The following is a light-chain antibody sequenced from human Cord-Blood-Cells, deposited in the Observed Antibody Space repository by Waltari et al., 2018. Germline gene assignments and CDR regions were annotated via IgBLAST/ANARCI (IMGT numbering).Light chain of an antibody. CDR1: SSDVGSSNL. CDR3: CSYAGSSTWV. Sequence: QSALTPPASVSGSPGQSITISCTGTSSDVGSSNLVSWYQQHPGKAPKLIIYEGSKRPSGVSNRFSGSKSGNTASLTISGLQAEDEADYYCCSYAGSSTWVFGGGTKLTVL. V-gene: IGLV2-23*01. CDR2: EGS. J-gene: IGLJ3*02.